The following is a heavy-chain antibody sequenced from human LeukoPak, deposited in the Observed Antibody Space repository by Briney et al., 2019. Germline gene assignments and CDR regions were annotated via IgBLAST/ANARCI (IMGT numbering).Heavy chain of an antibody. V-gene: IGHV4-4*02. CDR1: GGSISSSNW. D-gene: IGHD2-15*01. Sequence: SGTLSLTCAVSGGSISSSNWWSWVRQPPGKGLEWIGEINHSGSTNYNPSLKSRVTISVDTSKNQFSLKLSSVTAADTAVYYCARGRRTIVVVVAATPMYNWFDPWGQGTLVTVSS. CDR3: ARGRRTIVVVVAATPMYNWFDP. J-gene: IGHJ5*02. CDR2: INHSGST.